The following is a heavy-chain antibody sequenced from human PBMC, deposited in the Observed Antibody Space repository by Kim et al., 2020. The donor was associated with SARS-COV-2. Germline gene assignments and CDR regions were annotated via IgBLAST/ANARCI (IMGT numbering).Heavy chain of an antibody. V-gene: IGHV3-11*01. Sequence: YADSVKGRLTNSKENAKNSLYLQMSGLRAEDTAVYYCASLRDTAMVTETWGQGTLVTVSS. CDR3: ASLRDTAMVTET. D-gene: IGHD5-18*01. J-gene: IGHJ5*02.